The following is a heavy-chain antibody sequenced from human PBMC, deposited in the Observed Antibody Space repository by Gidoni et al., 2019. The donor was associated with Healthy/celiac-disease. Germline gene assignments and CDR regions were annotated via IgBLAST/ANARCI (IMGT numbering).Heavy chain of an antibody. D-gene: IGHD3-16*02. Sequence: QVQLQQWGAGLLKPSETLSLTCAVYGGSFSGYYWSWIRQPPGKGLEWIGEINHSGSTNYNPSLKSRVTISVDTSKNQFSLKLSSVTAADTAVYYCARVVLHYDYVWGSYRRRGYFDYWGQGTLVTVSS. V-gene: IGHV4-34*01. CDR3: ARVVLHYDYVWGSYRRRGYFDY. CDR2: INHSGST. CDR1: GGSFSGYY. J-gene: IGHJ4*02.